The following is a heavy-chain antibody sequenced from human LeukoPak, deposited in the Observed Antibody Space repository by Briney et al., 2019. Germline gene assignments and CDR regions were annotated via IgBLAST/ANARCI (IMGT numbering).Heavy chain of an antibody. Sequence: SETLFLTCTVSGGSISSYYWSWIRQPPGKGLEWIGYIYYSGSTNYNPSLKSRVTISVDTSKKEFSLKLSSVTAADTAVYYCARDPVDQPYWFFDLWGRGTLVTVSS. D-gene: IGHD2-2*01. V-gene: IGHV4-59*01. J-gene: IGHJ2*01. CDR2: IYYSGST. CDR3: ARDPVDQPYWFFDL. CDR1: GGSISSYY.